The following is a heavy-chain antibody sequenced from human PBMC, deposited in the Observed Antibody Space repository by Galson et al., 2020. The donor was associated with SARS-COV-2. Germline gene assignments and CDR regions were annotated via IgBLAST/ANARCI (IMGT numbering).Heavy chain of an antibody. D-gene: IGHD6-6*01. CDR2: IYSTGTT. Sequence: ETSETLSLTCTVTRGTLSGHHWSWLRQPRGKNLEWLGRIYSTGTTDYSPSFKSRVSFSVDTSKKQFSLTLRSVTAADTAVYYCAKLAEGRRSSEDYWGRGTLVTVSS. CDR3: AKLAEGRRSSEDY. CDR1: RGTLSGHH. V-gene: IGHV4-59*08. J-gene: IGHJ4*02.